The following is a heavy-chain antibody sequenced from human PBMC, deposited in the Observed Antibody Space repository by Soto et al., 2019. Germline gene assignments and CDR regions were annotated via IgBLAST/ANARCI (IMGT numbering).Heavy chain of an antibody. D-gene: IGHD6-6*01. CDR1: GFTLSTYS. V-gene: IGHV3-21*01. CDR3: ARDYSSSSGGYFDY. Sequence: GGSLRLSCEASGFTLSTYSMNWVRQAPGKGLEWVSSISNSGYYIYYADSMKGRFTISRDNAKNSLYLQVNSLRAEDTAVYYCARDYSSSSGGYFDYWGLGTLVTVSS. J-gene: IGHJ4*01. CDR2: ISNSGYYI.